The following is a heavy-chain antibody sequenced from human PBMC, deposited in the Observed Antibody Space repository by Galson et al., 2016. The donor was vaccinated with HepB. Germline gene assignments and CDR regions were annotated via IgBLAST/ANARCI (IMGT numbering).Heavy chain of an antibody. J-gene: IGHJ4*02. CDR1: GFTFTNYW. CDR3: GGTTVASSGTRRFDY. Sequence: SLRLSCAASGFTFTNYWMNWVRQTPEKGLEWVANISPDGGEKYYVDSVKGRFTISRDNAKNSLTVQMNSLRSDDTAVYYCGGTTVASSGTRRFDYWGQGTLVTVSS. D-gene: IGHD1-14*01. CDR2: ISPDGGEK. V-gene: IGHV3-7*04.